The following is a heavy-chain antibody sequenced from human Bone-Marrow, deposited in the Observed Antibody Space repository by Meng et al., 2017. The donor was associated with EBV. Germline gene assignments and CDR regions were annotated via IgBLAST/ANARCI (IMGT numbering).Heavy chain of an antibody. J-gene: IGHJ4*02. CDR1: AFTFSSYS. CDR2: ISSSSSYI. Sequence: EVQLVESGGXXXXXGXSLXLSCAASAFTFSSYSMNWVRQAPGKGLEWVSSISSSSSYIYYADSVKGRFTISRDNAKNSLYLRMNSLRAEDTAVYYCASAYYYDSSGYYSYYFDYWGQGTLVTVSS. CDR3: ASAYYYDSSGYYSYYFDY. V-gene: IGHV3-21*01. D-gene: IGHD3-22*01.